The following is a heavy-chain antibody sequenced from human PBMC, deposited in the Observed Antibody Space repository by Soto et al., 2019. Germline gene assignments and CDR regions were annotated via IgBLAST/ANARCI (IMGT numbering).Heavy chain of an antibody. CDR2: ISISIGTI. CDR3: ARDRSNAFDI. CDR1: GFTFRSYS. J-gene: IGHJ3*02. V-gene: IGHV3-48*01. Sequence: GGSLRLSCAASGFTFRSYSMKWVREAQGRGLEWFSYISISIGTIYYADFVKGRFTISRDNAKNSLYRQMNGLRAEDTVVYYCARDRSNAFDIWGQGKMVTVPS.